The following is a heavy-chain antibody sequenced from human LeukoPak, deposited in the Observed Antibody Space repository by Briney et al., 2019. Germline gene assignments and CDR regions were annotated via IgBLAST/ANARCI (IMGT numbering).Heavy chain of an antibody. V-gene: IGHV3-7*01. D-gene: IGHD1-26*01. J-gene: IGHJ3*02. CDR1: GITFRNYW. CDR2: VKQDGREK. CDR3: ASGGGATRSGYAFDM. Sequence: HPGGSLRLSCAASGITFRNYWMSWVRQAPGKGLEWVANVKQDGREKYYMDSVKGRFTISRDNAKNSLYLQMNSLRAEDTAVYYCASGGGATRSGYAFDMWGQGTMVTVSS.